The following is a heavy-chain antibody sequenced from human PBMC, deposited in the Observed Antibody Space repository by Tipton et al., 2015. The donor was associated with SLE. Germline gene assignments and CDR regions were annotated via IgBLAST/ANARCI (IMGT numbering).Heavy chain of an antibody. J-gene: IGHJ5*02. D-gene: IGHD3-10*01. Sequence: TLSLTCTVSGGSISSGGYYWSWIRQHPGKGLEWIGYIYYSGSTYYNPSLKSRITISVDTSKNQFSLKLTSVTAADTAVHYCAGILLPLGWFDPWGQGTLVTVSS. CDR1: GGSISSGGYY. V-gene: IGHV4-31*03. CDR3: AGILLPLGWFDP. CDR2: IYYSGST.